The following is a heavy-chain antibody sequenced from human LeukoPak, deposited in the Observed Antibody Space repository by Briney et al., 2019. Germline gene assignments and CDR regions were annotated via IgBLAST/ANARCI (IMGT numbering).Heavy chain of an antibody. V-gene: IGHV3-23*01. J-gene: IGHJ4*02. CDR2: ISGSGGST. CDR1: GFTFSTYA. Sequence: PGGSLRLSFAASGFTFSTYAMSGVRQAPGKGLEWVSTISGSGGSTYFADSVKGRFTVSRDNSNNTLYLQMNTLGAEDTAVYYCAKPPDYWGQGTLVAVSS. CDR3: AKPPDY.